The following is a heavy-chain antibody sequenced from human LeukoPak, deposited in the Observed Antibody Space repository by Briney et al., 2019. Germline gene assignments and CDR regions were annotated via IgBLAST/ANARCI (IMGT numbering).Heavy chain of an antibody. CDR1: GGSISSSSYY. Sequence: SENLSLTCTVSGGSISSSSYYWGWIRQPPGKGLEWIGSIYYSGSTYYNPSLKSRVTISVDTSKNQFSLKLSSVTAADTAAYYCARKEMATIDYWGQGTLVTVSS. CDR3: ARKEMATIDY. CDR2: IYYSGST. V-gene: IGHV4-39*01. J-gene: IGHJ4*02. D-gene: IGHD5-24*01.